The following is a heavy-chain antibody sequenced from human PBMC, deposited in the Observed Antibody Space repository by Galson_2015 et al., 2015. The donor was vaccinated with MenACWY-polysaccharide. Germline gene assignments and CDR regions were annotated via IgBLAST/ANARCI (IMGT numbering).Heavy chain of an antibody. CDR2: IIPIVGVP. V-gene: IGHV1-69*04. J-gene: IGHJ4*02. CDR1: GSSFSSYR. D-gene: IGHD6-6*01. Sequence: SVKVSCKASGSSFSSYRFSWIRQAPGQGLEWMGRIIPIVGVPNYAQKFQGRVTITADRPTSTVYMELSSLTSEDTAFYYCAREYSMSSGPPTSQYFWGQGTLVTVSS. CDR3: AREYSMSSGPPTSQYF.